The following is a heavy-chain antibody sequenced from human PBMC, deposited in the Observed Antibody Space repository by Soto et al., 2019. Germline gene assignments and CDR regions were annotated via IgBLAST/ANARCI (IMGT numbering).Heavy chain of an antibody. CDR2: IKSKTDGGTT. CDR3: TTDPPPIAAAGKTYYYYGMDV. J-gene: IGHJ6*02. CDR1: GFTFSNAW. Sequence: GGSLRLSCAASGFTFSNAWMSWVRQAPGKGLEWVGRIKSKTDGGTTDYAAPVKGRFTISRDDSKNTLYLQMNSLKTEDTAVYYCTTDPPPIAAAGKTYYYYGMDVWGQGTTVTVSS. V-gene: IGHV3-15*01. D-gene: IGHD6-13*01.